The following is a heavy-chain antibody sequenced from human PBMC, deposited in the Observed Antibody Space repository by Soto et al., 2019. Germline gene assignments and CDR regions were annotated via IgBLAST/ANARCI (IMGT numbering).Heavy chain of an antibody. D-gene: IGHD3-10*01. V-gene: IGHV4-59*12. Sequence: PSETLSLTCTVSGGSISTYYWSWIRQPPGKGLEGIGYMSYTGSTNYNPSLKSRVTISVDTSTNEFSLKLSSVTAADTAVYYCAREMVRGVIIRSYGMDVWGQGTTVTVPS. J-gene: IGHJ6*02. CDR1: GGSISTYY. CDR3: AREMVRGVIIRSYGMDV. CDR2: MSYTGST.